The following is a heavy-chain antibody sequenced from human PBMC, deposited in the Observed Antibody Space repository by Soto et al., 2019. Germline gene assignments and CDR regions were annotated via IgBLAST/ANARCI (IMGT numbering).Heavy chain of an antibody. J-gene: IGHJ4*02. Sequence: GGSLRLSCSASGFTFSSYAMHWVRQAPGKGLEYVSAISSNGGSTYYADSVKGRFTISRDNSKNTLYLQMSSRRAEDTAVYYCVKDPRITIFGVVVEYFDYWGQGTLVTVSS. CDR2: ISSNGGST. D-gene: IGHD3-3*01. CDR1: GFTFSSYA. CDR3: VKDPRITIFGVVVEYFDY. V-gene: IGHV3-64D*06.